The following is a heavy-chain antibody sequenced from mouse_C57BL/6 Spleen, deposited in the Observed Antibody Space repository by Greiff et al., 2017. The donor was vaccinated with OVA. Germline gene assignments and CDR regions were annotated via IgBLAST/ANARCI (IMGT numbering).Heavy chain of an antibody. J-gene: IGHJ3*01. CDR3: AREGGQLRPFAY. V-gene: IGHV5-4*01. Sequence: EVKVVESGGGLVKPGGSLKLSCAASGFTFSSYAMSWVRQTPEKRLEWVATISDGGSYTYYPDNVKGRFTISRDNAKNNLYLQMSHLKSEDTAMYYCAREGGQLRPFAYWGQGTLVTVSA. D-gene: IGHD3-2*02. CDR2: ISDGGSYT. CDR1: GFTFSSYA.